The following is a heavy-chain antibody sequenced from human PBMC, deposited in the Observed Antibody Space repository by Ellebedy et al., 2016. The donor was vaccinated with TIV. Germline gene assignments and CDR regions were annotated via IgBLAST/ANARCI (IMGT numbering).Heavy chain of an antibody. D-gene: IGHD2-21*02. Sequence: SDTLSLTXTVSNASISDYYWSWIRQVPGKGMEWIGYMYYSGTPKYNPSLKSRVTMSADTSKNQFSLKVHSVTAADSAVYYCARDPSGDYGVWGHGILVTVSS. CDR1: NASISDYY. CDR2: MYYSGTP. J-gene: IGHJ4*01. V-gene: IGHV4-59*01. CDR3: ARDPSGDYGV.